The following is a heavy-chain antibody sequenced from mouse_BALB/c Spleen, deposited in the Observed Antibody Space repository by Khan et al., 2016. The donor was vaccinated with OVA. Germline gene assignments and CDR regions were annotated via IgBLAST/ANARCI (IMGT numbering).Heavy chain of an antibody. J-gene: IGHJ2*01. CDR3: TRGYGNYVRYYFDY. CDR2: IDPYYGGA. Sequence: VQLKQSGPELEKPGASVKISCKASGYSFTGYNMNWVKQSNGKSLEWIENIDPYYGGATYNQKFKGKATLTVDKSSSTAYMQLKSLTSEDSAVYYCTRGYGNYVRYYFDYWGQDTTLTVSS. CDR1: GYSFTGYN. V-gene: IGHV1-39*01. D-gene: IGHD2-10*02.